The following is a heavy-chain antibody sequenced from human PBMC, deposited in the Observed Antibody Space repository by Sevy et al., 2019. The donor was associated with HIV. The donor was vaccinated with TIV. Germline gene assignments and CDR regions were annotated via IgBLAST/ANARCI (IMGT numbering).Heavy chain of an antibody. J-gene: IGHJ4*02. D-gene: IGHD3-10*01. Sequence: GGSLRLSCAASGFTFSSYGMHWVRHAPGKGLEWVAVIWYDGSNKYYADSVKGRFTISRDNSKNTLYLQMNSLRAEDTAVYYCARDKLPPVMVTMVRGALSYYFDYWGQGTLVTVSS. V-gene: IGHV3-33*01. CDR3: ARDKLPPVMVTMVRGALSYYFDY. CDR2: IWYDGSNK. CDR1: GFTFSSYG.